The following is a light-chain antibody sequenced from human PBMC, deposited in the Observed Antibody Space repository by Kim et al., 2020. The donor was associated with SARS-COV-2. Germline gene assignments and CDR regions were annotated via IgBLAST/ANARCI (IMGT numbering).Light chain of an antibody. Sequence: QSVLTQPPSVSAAPGQKVTISCSGSSSNIENYYVSWYQQLPGTAPKLLIYDNDKRPSGIPDRFSGSKSGTSATLGITGLQTGDEADYYCETWDSSLSTEVFGGGTQLTVL. CDR1: SSNIENYY. V-gene: IGLV1-51*01. J-gene: IGLJ3*02. CDR2: DND. CDR3: ETWDSSLSTEV.